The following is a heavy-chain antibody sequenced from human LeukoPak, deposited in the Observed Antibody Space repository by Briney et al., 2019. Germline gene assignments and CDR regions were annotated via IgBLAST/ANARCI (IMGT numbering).Heavy chain of an antibody. CDR3: ARAGSSWYSLDY. D-gene: IGHD6-13*01. CDR1: GGSINSYY. CDR2: IFYSGST. V-gene: IGHV4-59*01. Sequence: SETLSLTCTVSGGSINSYYWTWIRQPPGKGLEWIGFIFYSGSTNYNPSIMSRVTISVDTSKSQFSLKLSSVTAADTAVYYCARAGSSWYSLDYWGQGTLVTVSS. J-gene: IGHJ4*02.